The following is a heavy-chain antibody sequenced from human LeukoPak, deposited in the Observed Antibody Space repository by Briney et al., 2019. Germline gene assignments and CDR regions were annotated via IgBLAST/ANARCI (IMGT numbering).Heavy chain of an antibody. CDR1: GFTFSSYS. Sequence: GGSLRLSCAVSGFTFSSYSVNWVRQAPGKGLEWVSSISSSSSYIYYADSLKGRFTISRDNPKNSLYLQMNSLRAEDTAVYYCARTSTGWSLDDWGQGTLVTVSS. V-gene: IGHV3-21*01. CDR3: ARTSTGWSLDD. CDR2: ISSSSSYI. D-gene: IGHD6-19*01. J-gene: IGHJ4*02.